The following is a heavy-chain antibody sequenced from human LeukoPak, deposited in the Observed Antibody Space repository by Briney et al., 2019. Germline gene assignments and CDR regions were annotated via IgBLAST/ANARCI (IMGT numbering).Heavy chain of an antibody. CDR2: IYYSGST. D-gene: IGHD3-22*01. Sequence: PSETLSLTCTVSGGSISSSSYDWGWIRQPPGKGLEWIGSIYYSGSTYYNPSLKSRVTISVDTSKNQFSLKLSSVTAADTAVYYCARLAHVDYYDSSGYDYWGQGTLVTVSS. CDR1: GGSISSSSYD. V-gene: IGHV4-39*01. J-gene: IGHJ4*02. CDR3: ARLAHVDYYDSSGYDY.